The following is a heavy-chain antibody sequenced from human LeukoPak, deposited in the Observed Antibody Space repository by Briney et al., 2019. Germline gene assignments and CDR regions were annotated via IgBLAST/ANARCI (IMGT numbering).Heavy chain of an antibody. Sequence: PSETLSLTCTVSGGSISSYYWSWIRQPPGKGLEWIGEINHSGSTNYNPSLKSRVTISVDTSKNQFSLKLSSVTAADTAVYYCARGAFGLNFDYWGQGTLVTVSS. CDR3: ARGAFGLNFDY. CDR2: INHSGST. V-gene: IGHV4-34*01. CDR1: GGSISSYY. D-gene: IGHD3-10*01. J-gene: IGHJ4*02.